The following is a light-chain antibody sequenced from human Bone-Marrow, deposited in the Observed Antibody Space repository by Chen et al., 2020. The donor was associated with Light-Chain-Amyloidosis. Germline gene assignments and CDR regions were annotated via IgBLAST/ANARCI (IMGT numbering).Light chain of an antibody. V-gene: IGLV2-23*01. Sequence: QSALTQPASVSGSPGQSIHISCTGTGSDVGSHKHISWYQQYPGKGPKLILFEGTRRPSGVSDRFSGSNTGNTASRTISVLQAEEEADDYCCSYAGTNTAWEFGGGTKLPAL. CDR1: GSDVGSHKH. J-gene: IGLJ3*02. CDR3: CSYAGTNTAWE. CDR2: EGT.